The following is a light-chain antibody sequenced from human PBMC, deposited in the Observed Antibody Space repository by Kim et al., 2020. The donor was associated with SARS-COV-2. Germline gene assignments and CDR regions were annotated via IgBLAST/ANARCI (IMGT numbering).Light chain of an antibody. V-gene: IGKV1-5*03. CDR2: QAS. CDR1: QTINNW. J-gene: IGKJ2*01. Sequence: ASVGDRVTITCRASQTINNWLAWYQQKPGKVPKVLIYQASSLESGVPSRFSGSGSGTKFTLTINSLQPDDSATYYCLQYNSYSTYTFGQGTKLEIK. CDR3: LQYNSYSTYT.